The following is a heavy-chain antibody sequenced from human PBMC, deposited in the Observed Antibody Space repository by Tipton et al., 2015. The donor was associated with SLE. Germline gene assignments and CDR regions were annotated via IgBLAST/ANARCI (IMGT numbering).Heavy chain of an antibody. CDR3: ARDWVVGATLDRFDP. J-gene: IGHJ5*02. V-gene: IGHV4-39*02. CDR1: GGSVSRNYYY. CDR2: IHYSGTT. Sequence: LRLSCTVSGGSVSRNYYYWAWIRQSPGKGLGWIGSIHYSGTTYYNPSLNSRFTISVDTSKNQFSLKVTSVTATDTAVYYCARDWVVGATLDRFDPWGQGTLVTVSS. D-gene: IGHD1-26*01.